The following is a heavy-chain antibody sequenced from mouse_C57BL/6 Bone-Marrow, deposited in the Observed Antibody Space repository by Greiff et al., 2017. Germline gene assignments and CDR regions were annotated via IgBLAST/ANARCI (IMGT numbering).Heavy chain of an antibody. J-gene: IGHJ4*01. D-gene: IGHD2-4*01. CDR3: ARGAITTGGYYYAMDY. V-gene: IGHV1-78*01. Sequence: QVQLQQSDAELVKPGASVKISCKVSGYTFTDHTIHWMKQRPEQGLEWIGYIYPRDGSTKYNEKFKGKATLTADKSSSTAYMQLNSLTSEDSAVYCCARGAITTGGYYYAMDYWGQGTSVTVSS. CDR1: GYTFTDHT. CDR2: IYPRDGST.